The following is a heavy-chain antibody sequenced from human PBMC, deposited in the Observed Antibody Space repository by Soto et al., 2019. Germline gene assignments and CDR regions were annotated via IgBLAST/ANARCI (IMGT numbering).Heavy chain of an antibody. CDR1: GGRFSNFA. J-gene: IGHJ4*01. Sequence: QVHLVQSGAEVKKPGSSVKVSCKASGGRFSNFAFNWVRQAPGQGLEWMGGIIPVFGVANYAQKFQGRVTITADEDTSTAYMELSSLRSEDTALYSCARGGSGWEGYNVTPYAHWGQGALVTVAS. CDR3: ARGGSGWEGYNVTPYAH. D-gene: IGHD1-1*01. CDR2: IIPVFGVA. V-gene: IGHV1-69*01.